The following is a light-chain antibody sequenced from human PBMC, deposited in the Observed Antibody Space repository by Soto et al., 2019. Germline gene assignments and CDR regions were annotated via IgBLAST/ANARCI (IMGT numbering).Light chain of an antibody. CDR1: QSISNW. CDR2: DAS. J-gene: IGKJ1*01. CDR3: QQYSSYST. V-gene: IGKV1-5*01. Sequence: DVQMSQSPSSVSASVGYRFTITCRASQSISNWLAWYQRKPGTAPKLXIYDASTLESGVPSRFSGGGFGTDFTLTISSLQPDDFATYYCQQYSSYSTFGQGTKVDI.